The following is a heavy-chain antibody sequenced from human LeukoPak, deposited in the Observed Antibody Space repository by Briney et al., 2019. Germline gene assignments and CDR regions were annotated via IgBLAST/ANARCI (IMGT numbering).Heavy chain of an antibody. CDR3: ARAISTIFGVVIMTVFNI. D-gene: IGHD3-3*01. J-gene: IGHJ3*02. CDR2: ISSSSSYI. V-gene: IGHV3-21*01. Sequence: PGGSLRLSCAASGFTFSSYSMNWVRQAPGKGLEWVSCISSSSSYIYYADSVKGRFTISRDNAKNSLYLQMNSLRAEDTAVYYCARAISTIFGVVIMTVFNIWGQGTMVTVSS. CDR1: GFTFSSYS.